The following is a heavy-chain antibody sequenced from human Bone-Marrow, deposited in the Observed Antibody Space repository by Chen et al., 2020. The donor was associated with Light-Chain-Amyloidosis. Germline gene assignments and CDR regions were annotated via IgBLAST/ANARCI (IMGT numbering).Heavy chain of an antibody. CDR2: IYPDDSDA. V-gene: IGHV5-51*01. Sequence: IGWVRQMPGKGLEWMRVIYPDDSDARYSPSFEGQVTISADKSITTAYLQWRSLKASDTAMYYCARRRDSYNFDYWGQGTLVTVSS. D-gene: IGHD1-26*01. J-gene: IGHJ4*02. CDR3: ARRRDSYNFDY.